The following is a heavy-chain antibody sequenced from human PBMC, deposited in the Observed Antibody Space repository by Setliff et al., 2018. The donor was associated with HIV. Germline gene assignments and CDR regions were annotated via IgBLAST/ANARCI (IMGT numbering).Heavy chain of an antibody. V-gene: IGHV3-53*01. CDR3: ARDVSWRVRTYIDY. CDR1: GFSVSRTY. CDR2: IYFGGST. D-gene: IGHD3-3*01. Sequence: GGSLRLSCAASGFSVSRTYMVWARQAPGKGLEGVAVIYFGGSTDYADSVKGRFTISRDNAKNSLYLQMNSLTAEDTAVYYCARDVSWRVRTYIDYWGQGALVTVSS. J-gene: IGHJ4*02.